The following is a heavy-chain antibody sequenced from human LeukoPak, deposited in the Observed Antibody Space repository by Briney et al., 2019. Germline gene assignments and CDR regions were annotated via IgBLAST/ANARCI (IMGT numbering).Heavy chain of an antibody. CDR3: ARGVVTAISDY. CDR1: GFTFGSYS. CDR2: ISSSSSYI. J-gene: IGHJ4*02. V-gene: IGHV3-21*01. D-gene: IGHD2-21*02. Sequence: GGSLRLSCAASGFTFGSYSMNWVRQAPGTGLEWVSSISSSSSYIYYADSVKGRFTISRDNAKNSLYLQMNSLRAEDTAVYYCARGVVTAISDYWGQGTLVTVSS.